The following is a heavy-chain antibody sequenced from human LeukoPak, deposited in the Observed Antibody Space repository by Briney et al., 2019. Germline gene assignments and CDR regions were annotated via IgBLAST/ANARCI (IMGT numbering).Heavy chain of an antibody. D-gene: IGHD3-22*01. V-gene: IGHV4-59*08. J-gene: IGHJ4*02. CDR3: ARTTSSSGYGY. CDR2: IYYSGST. CDR1: GGSISSYY. Sequence: PSETLSLTCTVSGGSISSYYWSWIRQPPGKGLEWIGYIYYSGSTNYNPSLKSRVIISVDTSKNQFSLKLSSVTAADTAVYYCARTTSSSGYGYWGQGTLVTVSS.